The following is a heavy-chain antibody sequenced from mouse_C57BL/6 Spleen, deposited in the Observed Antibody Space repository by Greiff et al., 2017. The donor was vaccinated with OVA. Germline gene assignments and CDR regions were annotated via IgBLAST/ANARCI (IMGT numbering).Heavy chain of an antibody. CDR3: ARDLGWVLFDY. CDR1: GYTFTSYW. J-gene: IGHJ2*01. V-gene: IGHV1-52*01. Sequence: VQLQQPGAELVRPGSSVKLSCKASGYTFTSYWMHWVKQRPIQGLEWIGNIDPSDSETHYNQKFKDKATLTVDKSSSTAYMQLSSLTSDDSAVYYCARDLGWVLFDYWGQGTTLTVSS. CDR2: IDPSDSET. D-gene: IGHD4-1*01.